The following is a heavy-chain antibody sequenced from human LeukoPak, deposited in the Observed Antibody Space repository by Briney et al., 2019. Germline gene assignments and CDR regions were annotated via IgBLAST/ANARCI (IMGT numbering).Heavy chain of an antibody. CDR3: AKVVVPAASFDY. D-gene: IGHD2-2*01. CDR2: ISGSGGST. J-gene: IGHJ4*02. V-gene: IGHV3-23*01. CDR1: GFTFSNAW. Sequence: GGSLRLSCAASGFTFSNAWMSWVRQAPGKGLEWVSAISGSGGSTYYADSVKGRFTISRDNSKNTLYLQMNSLRAEDTAVYYCAKVVVPAASFDYWGQGTLVTVSS.